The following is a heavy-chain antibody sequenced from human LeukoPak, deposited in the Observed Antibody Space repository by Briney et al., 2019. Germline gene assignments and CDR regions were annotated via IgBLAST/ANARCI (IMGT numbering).Heavy chain of an antibody. CDR2: IYYSGST. CDR3: ARHPLDYDFRSGYYAERNYYFDY. CDR1: GGSISSYY. J-gene: IGHJ4*02. V-gene: IGHV4-59*08. Sequence: PSETLSLTCTVSGGSISSYYWSWIRQPPGKGLEWIGYIYYSGSTNYNPSLKSRVTISVDTSKNQFSLKLSSVTAADTAVYYCARHPLDYDFRSGYYAERNYYFDYWGQGTLVTLSS. D-gene: IGHD3-3*01.